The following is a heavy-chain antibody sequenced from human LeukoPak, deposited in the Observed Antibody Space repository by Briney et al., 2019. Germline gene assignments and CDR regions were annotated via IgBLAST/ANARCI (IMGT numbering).Heavy chain of an antibody. CDR2: ISDSGGST. Sequence: PGGSLRLSCAASGFTFSSYAMSWVRRAPVKGLEWVSAISDSGGSTYYADFVRGRFTSSRDNSKNPLYLQMNSLRAEDTAVYYCARWQQRPIDLWGQGALVTVSS. CDR1: GFTFSSYA. CDR3: ARWQQRPIDL. D-gene: IGHD5-24*01. J-gene: IGHJ5*02. V-gene: IGHV3-23*01.